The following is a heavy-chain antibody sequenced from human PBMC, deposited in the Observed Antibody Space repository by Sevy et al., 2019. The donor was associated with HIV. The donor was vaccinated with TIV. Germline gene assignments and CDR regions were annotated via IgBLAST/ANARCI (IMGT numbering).Heavy chain of an antibody. CDR3: TRVDYYDTSGSHY. D-gene: IGHD3-22*01. CDR2: ISSRGSYI. Sequence: GGSLRLSCVASGFTFGDYSMNWVRQAPGKGLEWVASISSRGSYIRYGDSVKGRFSISRDNAKNSLYLQLNSLRAEDTAVYYCTRVDYYDTSGSHYWGQGTLVTVS. CDR1: GFTFGDYS. V-gene: IGHV3-21*01. J-gene: IGHJ4*02.